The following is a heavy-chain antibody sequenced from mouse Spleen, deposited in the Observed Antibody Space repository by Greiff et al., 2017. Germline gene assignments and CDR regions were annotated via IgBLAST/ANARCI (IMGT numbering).Heavy chain of an antibody. D-gene: IGHD4-1*01. CDR3: ARRRGAGTLFDY. J-gene: IGHJ2*01. Sequence: EVKLVESEGGLVQPGSSMKLSCTASGFTFSDYYMAWVRQVPEKGLEWVANINYDGSSTYYLDSLKSRFIISRDNAKNILYLQMSSLKSEDTATYYCARRRGAGTLFDYWGQGTTLTVSS. V-gene: IGHV5-16*01. CDR2: INYDGSST. CDR1: GFTFSDYY.